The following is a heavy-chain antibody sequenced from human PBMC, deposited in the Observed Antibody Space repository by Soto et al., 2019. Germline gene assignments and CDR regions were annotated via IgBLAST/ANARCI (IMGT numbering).Heavy chain of an antibody. V-gene: IGHV4-39*01. CDR3: ARQPLDCSGGACNRVSNFDI. CDR2: VRFGGSS. D-gene: IGHD2-15*01. Sequence: SETLSLTCTVSGASISISSHYWAWIRQPPGKGLAWIGSVRFGGSSFHNPSLGSRVTISVDTAKSQISLKLSSVTAADTAVYYCARQPLDCSGGACNRVSNFDIWGQGTQVTVSS. J-gene: IGHJ4*02. CDR1: GASISISSHY.